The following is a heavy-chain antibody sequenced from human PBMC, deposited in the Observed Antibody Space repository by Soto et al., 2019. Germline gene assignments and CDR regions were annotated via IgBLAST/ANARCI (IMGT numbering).Heavy chain of an antibody. CDR3: VSDRGYGHASVPYS. D-gene: IGHD3-10*01. J-gene: IGHJ4*02. V-gene: IGHV3-30*03. Sequence: QAQLVESGGGVVQPGRSLRLSCAASGFAFSSYGMHWVRQAPGTGLEWVAVISYDGSLQHYADSVKGRFTISRDNAKNMVLLQRSSLRAEDTAVYYWVSDRGYGHASVPYSWGQGTLVSVSS. CDR2: ISYDGSLQ. CDR1: GFAFSSYG.